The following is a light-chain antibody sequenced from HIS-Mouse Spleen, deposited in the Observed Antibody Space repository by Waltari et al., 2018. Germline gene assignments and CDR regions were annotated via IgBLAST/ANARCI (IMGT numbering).Light chain of an antibody. CDR1: SSDVGSYNL. V-gene: IGLV2-23*01. J-gene: IGLJ3*02. Sequence: QSALTQPASVSGSPGQSITISCTGTSSDVGSYNLVSWYQQHPGKAPQLMIYEGSKRPSGVSNRFSGSKSGNTASLTISGLQAEDEADYYCCSYAVSSTCVFGGGTKLTVL. CDR3: CSYAVSSTCV. CDR2: EGS.